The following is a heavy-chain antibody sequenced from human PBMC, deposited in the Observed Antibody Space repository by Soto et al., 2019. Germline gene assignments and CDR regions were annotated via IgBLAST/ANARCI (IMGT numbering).Heavy chain of an antibody. CDR3: ARGGWRHIDY. D-gene: IGHD3-3*01. J-gene: IGHJ4*02. CDR1: GGSISPYY. CDR2: IYYSGST. V-gene: IGHV4-59*08. Sequence: PSETLSLTCTVSGGSISPYYWSWIRQPPGKGLEWIGYIYYSGSTNYNPSLKSRVTISADTSKNQFSLKLSSVTAADTAVYYCARGGWRHIDYWGQGTLVTVSS.